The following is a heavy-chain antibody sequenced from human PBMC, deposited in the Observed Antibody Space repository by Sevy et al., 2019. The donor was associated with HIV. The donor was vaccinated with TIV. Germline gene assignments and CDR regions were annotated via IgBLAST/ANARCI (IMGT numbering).Heavy chain of an antibody. J-gene: IGHJ5*02. D-gene: IGHD6-19*01. V-gene: IGHV3-21*01. CDR2: ISSTSSYI. Sequence: GGSLRLSCAASGFTFSTYSMHWVRQAPGQGLEWVSSISSTSSYIDYEYSLKGRFTIPRDNAKKSLYLQMNNLGAEDTAVYYCARDYNSGWRKFNLYDPWGQGTLVTVTS. CDR1: GFTFSTYS. CDR3: ARDYNSGWRKFNLYDP.